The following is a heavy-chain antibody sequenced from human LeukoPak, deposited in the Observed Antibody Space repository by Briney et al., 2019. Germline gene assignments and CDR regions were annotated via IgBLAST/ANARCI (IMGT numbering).Heavy chain of an antibody. J-gene: IGHJ6*02. V-gene: IGHV4-59*02. CDR2: VYYSGST. CDR3: ARVTENPYYYYYYGMDV. D-gene: IGHD1-14*01. Sequence: SETLSLTCTVSGDSVTTYYWSWIRQPPGKGLEWLGYVYYSGSTNYNPSLKGRVTISVDTSKNQFSLKLSSVTAADTAVYYCARVTENPYYYYYYGMDVWGQGTTVTVSS. CDR1: GDSVTTYY.